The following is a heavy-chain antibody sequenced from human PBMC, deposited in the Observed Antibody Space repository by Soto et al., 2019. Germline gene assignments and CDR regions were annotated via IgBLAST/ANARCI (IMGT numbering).Heavy chain of an antibody. V-gene: IGHV1-69*06. CDR3: ARKAAYCSGGSCYQGGMDV. CDR1: GGTFSDYA. Sequence: GASVKVSCKASGGTFSDYAISWVRQAPGQGLEWMGGIIPIFGTANYAQKFQGRVTITADKSTSTAYMELSSLRSEDTAVYYCARKAAYCSGGSCYQGGMDVWGQGTTVTVSS. CDR2: IIPIFGTA. J-gene: IGHJ6*02. D-gene: IGHD2-15*01.